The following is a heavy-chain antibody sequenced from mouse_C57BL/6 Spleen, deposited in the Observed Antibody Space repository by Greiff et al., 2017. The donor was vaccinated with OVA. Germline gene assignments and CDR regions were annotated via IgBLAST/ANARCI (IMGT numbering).Heavy chain of an antibody. D-gene: IGHD2-4*01. CDR3: EREEYDYDGVFAY. V-gene: IGHV1-52*01. Sequence: QVQLQQPGAELVRPGSSVKLSCKASGYTFTSYWMHWVKQRPIQGLEWIGNIDPSDSETHYNQKFKDKATLTVDKSSSTAYMQLSSLTSEDSAVYYCEREEYDYDGVFAYWGQGTLVTVSA. J-gene: IGHJ3*01. CDR2: IDPSDSET. CDR1: GYTFTSYW.